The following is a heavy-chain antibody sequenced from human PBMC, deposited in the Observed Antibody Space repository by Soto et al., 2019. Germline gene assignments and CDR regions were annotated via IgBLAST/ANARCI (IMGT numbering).Heavy chain of an antibody. CDR2: IIPILGTA. Sequence: QVQLVQSGAEVKKPGSSVKVSCKASGGTFSSYAISWVRQAPGQGLEWMGGIIPILGTANYAQKFQGRVTITADESTSTAYMELSSRRSEDTAVDYWARAGGLYYFDYWGQGTLVTVSS. D-gene: IGHD2-8*02. CDR1: GGTFSSYA. J-gene: IGHJ4*02. CDR3: ARAGGLYYFDY. V-gene: IGHV1-69*11.